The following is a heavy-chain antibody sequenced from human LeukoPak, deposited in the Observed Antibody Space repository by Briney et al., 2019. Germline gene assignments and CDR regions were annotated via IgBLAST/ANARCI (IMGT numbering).Heavy chain of an antibody. D-gene: IGHD2/OR15-2a*01. J-gene: IGHJ6*02. Sequence: SETLSLTCAVYGGSFSGYYWSWIRQPPGKGLEWIGEINHSGSTNYNPSLKSQVTISVDTSKNQFSLKLSSVTAADTAVYYCATLTTSNYYGMDVWGQGTTVTVSS. V-gene: IGHV4-34*01. CDR3: ATLTTSNYYGMDV. CDR2: INHSGST. CDR1: GGSFSGYY.